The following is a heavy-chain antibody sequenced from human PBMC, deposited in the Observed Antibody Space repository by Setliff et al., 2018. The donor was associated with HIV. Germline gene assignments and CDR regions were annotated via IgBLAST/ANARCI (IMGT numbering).Heavy chain of an antibody. J-gene: IGHJ6*03. CDR3: ARDGYYNFWSGYGYYYYYMDV. Sequence: ASVKVSCKVSGGTVNNYIISWVRQAPGQGLQWMGIINPSGGSTTYAQKFQGRVTMTRDTSTTTIFMELSSLRSEDTAVYYCARDGYYNFWSGYGYYYYYMDVWGKGTTVTSP. D-gene: IGHD3-3*01. CDR1: GGTVNNYI. V-gene: IGHV1-46*02. CDR2: INPSGGST.